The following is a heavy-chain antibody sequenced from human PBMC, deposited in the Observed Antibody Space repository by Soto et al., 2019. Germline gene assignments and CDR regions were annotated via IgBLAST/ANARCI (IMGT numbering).Heavy chain of an antibody. V-gene: IGHV6-1*01. Sequence: SQTLSLTCAISGDSVSSNSAAWNWIRQSPSRGLEWLGRTYYRSKWYNDYAVSVKSRITINPDTSKNQFSPQLNSVTPEDTAVYYCARESCSSTSCYVRRYYHYYYYGMDVWGQGTTVTVSS. CDR2: TYYRSKWYN. CDR3: ARESCSSTSCYVRRYYHYYYYGMDV. D-gene: IGHD2-2*01. CDR1: GDSVSSNSAA. J-gene: IGHJ6*02.